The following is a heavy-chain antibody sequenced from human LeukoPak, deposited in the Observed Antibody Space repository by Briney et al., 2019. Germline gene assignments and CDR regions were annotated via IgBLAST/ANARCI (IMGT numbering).Heavy chain of an antibody. CDR3: AGDYGLGYFDY. Sequence: PGRSLRLSCAASGFTFSSYAMHWVRQAPGKGLEWVAVISYDGSNKYYADSVKGRFTISGDNSKNTLYLQMNSLRAEDTAVYYCAGDYGLGYFDYWGQGTLVTVSS. V-gene: IGHV3-30-3*01. J-gene: IGHJ4*02. CDR2: ISYDGSNK. CDR1: GFTFSSYA. D-gene: IGHD4-17*01.